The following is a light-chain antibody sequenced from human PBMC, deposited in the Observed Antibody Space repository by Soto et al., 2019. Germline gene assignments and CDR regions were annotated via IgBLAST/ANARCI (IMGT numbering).Light chain of an antibody. J-gene: IGKJ2*01. CDR3: QQYNNWPYT. CDR2: TAS. V-gene: IGKV3-15*01. CDR1: QSVSSN. Sequence: EIVMTQSPATLSVSPGERATLSCRASQSVSSNLAWYQQKPGQAPRLLIYTASTRVPGIPARFSGSGSGTAFTLTISSLQSEDFAVYYCQQYNNWPYTFGQGTKLEIK.